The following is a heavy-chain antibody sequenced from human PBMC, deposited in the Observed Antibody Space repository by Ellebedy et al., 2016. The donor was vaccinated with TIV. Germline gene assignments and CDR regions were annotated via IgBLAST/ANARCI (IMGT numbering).Heavy chain of an antibody. CDR1: GGSVSSSSYY. CDR3: ARLWFGDLFSPEGDV. Sequence: GSLRLXCSVSGGSVSSSSYYWGWIRQPPGKGPEWIGNIYYTGTTFYNPSLRSRVTISVDTSKNQFSLKLSSVTAADTAQYYCARLWFGDLFSPEGDVWGQGTTVTVSS. CDR2: IYYTGTT. D-gene: IGHD3-10*01. J-gene: IGHJ6*02. V-gene: IGHV4-39*01.